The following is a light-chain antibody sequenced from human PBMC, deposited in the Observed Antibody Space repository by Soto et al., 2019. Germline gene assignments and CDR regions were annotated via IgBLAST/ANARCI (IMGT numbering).Light chain of an antibody. CDR3: QQYGSSRT. CDR2: GAS. J-gene: IGKJ1*01. CDR1: QTASNNY. Sequence: EILLTQSPGTLSLSPGERATLSCRASQTASNNYLAWYQQKPGQAPRLFIYGASTRATDIPDRFSGSGSGTDFTLTISRLEPEDFAVYYCQQYGSSRTFGQGTKVEMK. V-gene: IGKV3-20*01.